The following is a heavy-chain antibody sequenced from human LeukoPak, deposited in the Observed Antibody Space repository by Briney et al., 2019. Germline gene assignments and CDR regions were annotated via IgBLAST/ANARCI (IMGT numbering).Heavy chain of an antibody. Sequence: ASVKVSCKASGYTFTGYYMHWVRQAPGQGLEWMGWINPNSGGTNYAQKFQGRVTMTRDTSISTAYMELSRLRSDDTAVYYCARTPFVLRYFDWLYGFDYWGQGTQVTVSS. D-gene: IGHD3-9*01. CDR1: GYTFTGYY. CDR3: ARTPFVLRYFDWLYGFDY. CDR2: INPNSGGT. J-gene: IGHJ4*02. V-gene: IGHV1-2*02.